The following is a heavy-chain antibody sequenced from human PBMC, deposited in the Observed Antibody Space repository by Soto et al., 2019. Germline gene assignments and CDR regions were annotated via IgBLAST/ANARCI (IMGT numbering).Heavy chain of an antibody. V-gene: IGHV1-3*01. D-gene: IGHD6-19*01. Sequence: QVQLVQSGAEMKKPGASVKVSCKASGYTFSSYALHWVRQAPGQRLEWMGWINAANGNVKYSQKFQGRVTITRDTSASTAYMELSSLRSEDTAVYYCARAVGQFDPWGQGTLVTVSS. J-gene: IGHJ5*02. CDR3: ARAVGQFDP. CDR2: INAANGNV. CDR1: GYTFSSYA.